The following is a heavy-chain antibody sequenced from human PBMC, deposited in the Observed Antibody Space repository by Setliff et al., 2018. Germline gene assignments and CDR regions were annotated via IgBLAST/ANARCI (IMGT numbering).Heavy chain of an antibody. CDR1: GGSFSSSSYY. V-gene: IGHV4-39*01. CDR3: ARHLGEWLDWFDP. Sequence: PSETLSLTCAVSGGSFSSSSYYWGWIRQPPGKGLECIGIIYYSGSTYYKPSLKSRVTISIDTSKNHFSLKVTSVTAADTAVYFCARHLGEWLDWFDPWGQGTLVTVSS. CDR2: IYYSGST. J-gene: IGHJ5*02. D-gene: IGHD3-16*01.